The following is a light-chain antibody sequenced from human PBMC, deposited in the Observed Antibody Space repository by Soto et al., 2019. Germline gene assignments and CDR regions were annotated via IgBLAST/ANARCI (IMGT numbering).Light chain of an antibody. Sequence: QSALSQPASVSGSPGQSVTISCSGTGNDVGNYNLVSWYQQHPGKVPKLLIYEVSRRPSGVSDRFSASKSGNAASLTISWLKSDDEADYYCCSSAGVTTWIFGGGTKLTVL. V-gene: IGLV2-23*02. J-gene: IGLJ3*02. CDR1: GNDVGNYNL. CDR3: CSSAGVTTWI. CDR2: EVS.